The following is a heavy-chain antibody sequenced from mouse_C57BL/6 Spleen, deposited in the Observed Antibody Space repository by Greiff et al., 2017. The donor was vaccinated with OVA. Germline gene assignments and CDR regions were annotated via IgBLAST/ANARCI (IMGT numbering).Heavy chain of an antibody. D-gene: IGHD1-1*01. J-gene: IGHJ2*01. CDR2: IYPRSGNT. CDR1: GYTFTSYG. Sequence: VQLQESGAELARPGASVKLSCKASGYTFTSYGISWVKQRTGQGLEWIGEIYPRSGNTYYNEKFKGKATLTADKSSSTAYMELRSLTSEDSAVYFCAREKPYYYFDYWGQGTTLTVSS. V-gene: IGHV1-81*01. CDR3: AREKPYYYFDY.